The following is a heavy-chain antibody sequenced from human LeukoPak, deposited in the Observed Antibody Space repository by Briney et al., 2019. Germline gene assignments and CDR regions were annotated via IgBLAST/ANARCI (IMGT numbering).Heavy chain of an antibody. J-gene: IGHJ4*02. CDR3: ARLDIVATIFDY. Sequence: SETLSLTCTVSGGSISSRSYYWGWIRQPPGKGLEWIGSIYYSGSTYYNPSLKSRVTISVDTSKNQFPLKLSSVTAADTAVYYCARLDIVATIFDYWGQGILVTVSS. CDR2: IYYSGST. D-gene: IGHD5-12*01. V-gene: IGHV4-39*01. CDR1: GGSISSRSYY.